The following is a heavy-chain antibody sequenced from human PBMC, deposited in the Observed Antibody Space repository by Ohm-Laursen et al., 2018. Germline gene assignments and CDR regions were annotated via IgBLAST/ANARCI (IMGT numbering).Heavy chain of an antibody. Sequence: SLRLSCTASGFTFSSYGMHWVRQAPGKGLEWVAVISYDGSNKYYADSVKGRFTISRDNSKNTLYLQMNSLRAEDTAVYYCAKDLRSGYSYYYYYYYGMDVWGQGTTVTVSS. J-gene: IGHJ6*02. CDR3: AKDLRSGYSYYYYYYYGMDV. D-gene: IGHD3-22*01. CDR2: ISYDGSNK. V-gene: IGHV3-30*18. CDR1: GFTFSSYG.